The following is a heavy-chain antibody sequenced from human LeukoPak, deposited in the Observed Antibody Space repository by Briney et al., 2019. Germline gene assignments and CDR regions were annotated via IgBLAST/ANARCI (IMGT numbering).Heavy chain of an antibody. CDR2: ISSNGGST. V-gene: IGHV3-64*01. CDR3: ARDMFSDILTGYYPFDY. J-gene: IGHJ4*02. D-gene: IGHD3-9*01. Sequence: GSLRLSCAASGFTFSSYAMHWVRQAPGKGLEYVSAISSNGGSTYYANSVKGRFTISRDNSKNTLYLQMGSLRAEDMAVYYCARDMFSDILTGYYPFDYWGQGTLVTVSS. CDR1: GFTFSSYA.